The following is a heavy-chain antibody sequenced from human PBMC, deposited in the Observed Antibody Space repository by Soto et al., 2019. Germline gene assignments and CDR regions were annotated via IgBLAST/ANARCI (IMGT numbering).Heavy chain of an antibody. Sequence: EVQLVESGGGLVQTGGSLRLSCAASGFTFNTYWMHWFRQAPGKGLVWVSRINSGGGTTTYADSVKGRFTISRDNAKNTLYLQMSGLRADDMAVYYCARWFTYGNFDYFDYWGQGTQVTVSS. V-gene: IGHV3-74*01. CDR3: ARWFTYGNFDYFDY. CDR1: GFTFNTYW. J-gene: IGHJ4*02. CDR2: INSGGGTT. D-gene: IGHD3-10*01.